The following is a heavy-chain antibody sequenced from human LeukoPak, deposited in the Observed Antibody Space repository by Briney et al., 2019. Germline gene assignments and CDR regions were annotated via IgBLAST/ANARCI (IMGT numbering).Heavy chain of an antibody. CDR2: ISSSSSYI. CDR3: ARVGYCTNGVCYNPR. D-gene: IGHD2-8*01. Sequence: GGSLRLSCAASGFTFSSYSMNWVRQAPGKVLEWVSSISSSSSYIYYADSVKGRFTISRNNDKNSLYLQMNSLRAEDTAVYYCARVGYCTNGVCYNPRWDQGTTVTVSS. CDR1: GFTFSSYS. V-gene: IGHV3-21*01. J-gene: IGHJ6*02.